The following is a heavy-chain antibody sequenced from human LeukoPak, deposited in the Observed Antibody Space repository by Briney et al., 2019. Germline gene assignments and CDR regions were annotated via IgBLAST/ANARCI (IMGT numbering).Heavy chain of an antibody. CDR1: GFTFSDYY. Sequence: GGSLRLSCAASGFTFSDYYMSWFRQAPGAGLEWLSYINVNNGTMYYADSVRGRFAISRDNTKNSLYLQMNSLRGEDTAVYYCVRAYSRGYSDDFDFWGQGTLVTVSS. CDR2: INVNNGTM. D-gene: IGHD3-22*01. V-gene: IGHV3-11*01. J-gene: IGHJ4*02. CDR3: VRAYSRGYSDDFDF.